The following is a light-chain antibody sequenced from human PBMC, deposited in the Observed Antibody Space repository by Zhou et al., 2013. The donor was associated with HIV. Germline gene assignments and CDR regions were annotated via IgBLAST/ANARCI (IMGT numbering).Light chain of an antibody. CDR3: QQLHTYPVS. J-gene: IGKJ4*01. CDR2: AAS. Sequence: DIQMTQFPSSLSASVGDRVTITCRASQTISTYLNWYQQKPGKAPDLLIYAASTLQSGVPSRFSGSRSGTEFSLTIGGLQPDDFAVYYCQQLHTYPVSFGGGTEVAIK. V-gene: IGKV1-39*01. CDR1: QTISTY.